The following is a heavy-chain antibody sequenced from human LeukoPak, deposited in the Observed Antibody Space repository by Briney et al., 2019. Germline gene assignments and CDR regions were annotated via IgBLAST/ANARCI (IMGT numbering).Heavy chain of an antibody. J-gene: IGHJ3*02. CDR2: ISGYNGNT. D-gene: IGHD3-22*01. CDR1: GYTFNSYG. CDR3: ARGQSYYDSSAYYYEGDAFDI. Sequence: ASVKVSCKASGYTFNSYGISWVRQAPGQGLEWMGWISGYNGNTKYVQKFQGRVTMTTDTSTSTAYMELRSLRSEDTAVYYCARGQSYYDSSAYYYEGDAFDIWGQGTMVTVSS. V-gene: IGHV1-18*01.